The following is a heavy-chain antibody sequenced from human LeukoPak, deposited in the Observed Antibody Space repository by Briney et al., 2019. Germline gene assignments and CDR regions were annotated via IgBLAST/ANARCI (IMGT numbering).Heavy chain of an antibody. CDR1: GFTFDDYT. J-gene: IGHJ4*02. CDR2: ISWDGGST. V-gene: IGHV3-43*01. Sequence: PGGSLRLSCAASGFTFDDYTMHWVRQAPGKGLEWVSLISWDGGSTYYADSVKGRFTISRDNSKNSLYLQMNSLRTEDTALYYCAKDFAFWSGYPGPYDYWGQGTLVTVSS. D-gene: IGHD3-3*01. CDR3: AKDFAFWSGYPGPYDY.